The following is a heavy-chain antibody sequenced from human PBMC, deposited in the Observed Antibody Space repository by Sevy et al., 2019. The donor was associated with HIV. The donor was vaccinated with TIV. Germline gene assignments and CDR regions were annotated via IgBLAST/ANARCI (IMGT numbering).Heavy chain of an antibody. V-gene: IGHV4-59*01. CDR2: IYFTGNT. CDR3: ARDSTTRPRVLDY. J-gene: IGHJ4*02. CDR1: CGSISSYF. D-gene: IGHD1-1*01. Sequence: SETLSLTCSVSCGSISSYFWTWVRQSPGKGLEWIGNIYFTGNTDYSPSLKSRVTLSLDTSKSHFSLILNSVTAADTAVYYCARDSTTRPRVLDYWGQGTLVTVSS.